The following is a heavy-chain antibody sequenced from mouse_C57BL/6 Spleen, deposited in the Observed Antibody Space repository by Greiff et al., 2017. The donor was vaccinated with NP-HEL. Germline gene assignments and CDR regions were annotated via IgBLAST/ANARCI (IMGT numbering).Heavy chain of an antibody. CDR1: GYAFSSSW. Sequence: QVQLQQSGPELVKPGASVKISCKASGYAFSSSWMNWVKQRPGKGLEWIGRIYPGDGDTNYNGKFKGKATLTADKSSSTAYMQLSSLTSEDSAVYFCARRPSYYSNFDYWGQGTTLTVSS. J-gene: IGHJ2*01. CDR3: ARRPSYYSNFDY. CDR2: IYPGDGDT. D-gene: IGHD2-5*01. V-gene: IGHV1-82*01.